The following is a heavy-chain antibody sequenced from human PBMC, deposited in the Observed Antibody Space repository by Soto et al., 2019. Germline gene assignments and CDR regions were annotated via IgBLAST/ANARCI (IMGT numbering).Heavy chain of an antibody. D-gene: IGHD2-2*01. CDR1: GGSISSSSYY. CDR2: IYYSGST. V-gene: IGHV4-39*01. J-gene: IGHJ6*02. Sequence: SETLSLTCTVSGGSISSSSYYWGWIRQPPGKGLEWIGSIYYSGSTYYNPSPKSRVTISVDTSKTQLPPKLSSVTAAATALYYCARSTNCSSTSCWVLDYYYVMAVWGQGTTVTVSS. CDR3: ARSTNCSSTSCWVLDYYYVMAV.